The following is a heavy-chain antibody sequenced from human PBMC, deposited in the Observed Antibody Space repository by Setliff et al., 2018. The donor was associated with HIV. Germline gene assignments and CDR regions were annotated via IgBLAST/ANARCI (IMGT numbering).Heavy chain of an antibody. V-gene: IGHV4-4*09. CDR3: AIGDEYPGVFQS. D-gene: IGHD2-2*01. J-gene: IGHJ5*02. CDR1: SSSISNYH. CDR2: IYTSGTT. Sequence: LSPTCAVSSSSISNYHWSWIRQTPGKGLEWIGSIYTSGTTNYNPSLEGRNSTSVDLSKNHFSLNLHSVTAADTAVYYCAIGDEYPGVFQSWGQGKVVTVTS.